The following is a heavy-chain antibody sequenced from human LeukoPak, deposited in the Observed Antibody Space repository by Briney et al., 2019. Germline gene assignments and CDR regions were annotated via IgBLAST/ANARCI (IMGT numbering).Heavy chain of an antibody. V-gene: IGHV3-74*01. CDR1: GFTFSSYW. CDR2: INSDGSST. J-gene: IGHJ4*02. D-gene: IGHD6-6*01. Sequence: GGSLRLSCAASGFTFSSYWMHWVRQAPGKGLVWVSRINSDGSSTTYADSVKGRFTISRDNAKNSLYLQMNSLRDEDTAVYYCVRGGAARPDYWGQGTLVTVSS. CDR3: VRGGAARPDY.